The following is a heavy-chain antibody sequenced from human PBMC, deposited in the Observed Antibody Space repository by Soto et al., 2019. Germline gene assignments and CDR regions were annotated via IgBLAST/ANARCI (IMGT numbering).Heavy chain of an antibody. Sequence: GSGPTLVNPTQTLTLTCTFSGFSLSTSGVGVGWIRQPPGKALEWLALIYWNDDKRYSPSLKSRLTITKDTSKNQVVLTMTIMDPVDTATYYCAHRLDDFWSGYSDSSNWFDPWGQGTLVTVSS. CDR2: IYWNDDK. CDR1: GFSLSTSGVG. CDR3: AHRLDDFWSGYSDSSNWFDP. V-gene: IGHV2-5*01. J-gene: IGHJ5*02. D-gene: IGHD3-3*01.